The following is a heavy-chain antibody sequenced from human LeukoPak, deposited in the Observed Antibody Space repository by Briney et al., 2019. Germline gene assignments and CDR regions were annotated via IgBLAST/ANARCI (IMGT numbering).Heavy chain of an antibody. CDR1: GFTFSHYG. J-gene: IGHJ6*03. D-gene: IGHD3-9*01. CDR3: AREGHYDILTGYSPVEYYFYYMDV. V-gene: IGHV3-30*04. Sequence: GGSLRLSCEASGFTFSHYGIHWVRQTPGKGLEWVAAISSDGVEKHYADSVKGRFTIPRDNSKSTLYLQMNSLRAEDTALYYCAREGHYDILTGYSPVEYYFYYMDVWGKGTTVTVSS. CDR2: ISSDGVEK.